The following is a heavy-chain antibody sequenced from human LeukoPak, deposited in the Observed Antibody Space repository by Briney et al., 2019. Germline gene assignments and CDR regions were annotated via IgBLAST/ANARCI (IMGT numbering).Heavy chain of an antibody. CDR2: IYYSGST. V-gene: IGHV4-39*01. J-gene: IGHJ3*02. CDR3: ARHQITMLGYAFDT. Sequence: SETLSLTCTVSGGSISSSSYYWGWIRQPPGKGLEWIGNIYYSGSTYYNPSLKSRVTISVDTSKNQFSLKLSSVTAADTAVYYCARHQITMLGYAFDTWGQGTMVTVSS. D-gene: IGHD3-10*02. CDR1: GGSISSSSYY.